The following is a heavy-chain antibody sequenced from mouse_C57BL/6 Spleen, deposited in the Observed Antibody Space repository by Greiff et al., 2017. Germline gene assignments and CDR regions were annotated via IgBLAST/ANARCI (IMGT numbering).Heavy chain of an antibody. D-gene: IGHD1-1*01. V-gene: IGHV5-4*01. J-gene: IGHJ3*01. CDR1: GFTFSSYA. CDR2: ISDGGSYT. Sequence: EVMLVESGGGLVKPGGSLKLSCAASGFTFSSYAMSWVRQTPEKRLEWVATISDGGSYTYYPDNVKGRFTISRDNAKNNLYLQMSHLKSEDTAMYYCARDQDYYGSSTGFAYWGQGTLVTVSA. CDR3: ARDQDYYGSSTGFAY.